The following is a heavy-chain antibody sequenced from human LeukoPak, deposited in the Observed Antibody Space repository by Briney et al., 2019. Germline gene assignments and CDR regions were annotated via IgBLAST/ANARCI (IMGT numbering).Heavy chain of an antibody. D-gene: IGHD3-22*01. V-gene: IGHV1-2*02. CDR3: ARADYHDSSGYHGVDY. J-gene: IGHJ4*02. CDR1: GYTFTGYY. CDR2: INPNSGGT. Sequence: ASVKVSCKASGYTFTGYYMHWVRQAPGQGLEWMGWINPNSGGTNYAQKFQGRVTMTRDTPISTAYMELSRLRSDDTAVYYCARADYHDSSGYHGVDYWGQGTLVTVSS.